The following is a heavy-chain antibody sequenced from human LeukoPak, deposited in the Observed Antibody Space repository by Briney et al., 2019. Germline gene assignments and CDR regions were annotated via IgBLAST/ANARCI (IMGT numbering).Heavy chain of an antibody. J-gene: IGHJ5*02. V-gene: IGHV3-21*01. D-gene: IGHD1-26*01. Sequence: PGGSLRLSCAASGFTFSSYSMNWVRQAPGKGLEWVSSISSSSSYIYYADSVKGRFTISRDNAKNSLYLQMNSLRAEDTAVYYCATEWELLGDNWFDPWGQGTLVTVSS. CDR2: ISSSSSYI. CDR1: GFTFSSYS. CDR3: ATEWELLGDNWFDP.